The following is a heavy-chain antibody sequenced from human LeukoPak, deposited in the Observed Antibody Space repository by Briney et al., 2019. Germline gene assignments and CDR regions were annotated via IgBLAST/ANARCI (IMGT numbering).Heavy chain of an antibody. D-gene: IGHD3-10*01. Sequence: GGSLRLPCAASGFTFSRYWMHWVRPAPGKGLVWVSRTNSDGSSTSYADSVKGRFTISSDNAKNKLYLQMNSLRAEDTAVYYCARDLTWFGELSLYYFDYWGQGTLVTVSS. CDR1: GFTFSRYW. V-gene: IGHV3-74*01. CDR2: TNSDGSST. J-gene: IGHJ4*02. CDR3: ARDLTWFGELSLYYFDY.